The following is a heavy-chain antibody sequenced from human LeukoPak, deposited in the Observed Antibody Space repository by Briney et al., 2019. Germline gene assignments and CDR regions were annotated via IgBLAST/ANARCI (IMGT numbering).Heavy chain of an antibody. CDR3: ATADKWEPLDY. CDR1: GASLSETS. J-gene: IGHJ4*02. Sequence: ASVKVSCKVSGASLSETSIHWVRQAPGQWLEWMGGFDPEDGESIFTQRFQGRFSMTEDTSTDTAYMELRSLRPEDTAVYYCATADKWEPLDYWGQGTLVTVSS. V-gene: IGHV1-24*01. CDR2: FDPEDGES. D-gene: IGHD1-26*01.